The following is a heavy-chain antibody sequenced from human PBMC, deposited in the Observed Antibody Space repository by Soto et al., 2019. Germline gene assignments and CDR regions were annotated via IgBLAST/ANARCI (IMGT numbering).Heavy chain of an antibody. V-gene: IGHV3-30*18. CDR2: ISYDGSNK. D-gene: IGHD4-4*01. J-gene: IGHJ6*03. CDR3: AKDHGQTTVTTVFTYLKYYYYYMDV. Sequence: QVQLVESGGGVVQPGRSLRLSCAASGFTFSSYGMHWVRQAPGKGLEWVAVISYDGSNKYYADSVKGRFTISRDNSKNTLYLQMNSLRAEDTAVYYCAKDHGQTTVTTVFTYLKYYYYYMDVWGKGTTVTVSS. CDR1: GFTFSSYG.